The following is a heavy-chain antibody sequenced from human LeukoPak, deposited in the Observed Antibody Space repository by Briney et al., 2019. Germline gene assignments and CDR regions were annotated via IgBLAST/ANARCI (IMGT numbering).Heavy chain of an antibody. D-gene: IGHD2-2*01. CDR2: IRYDGNNK. CDR1: GFTFSGYG. Sequence: GGTLRLSCAASGFTFSGYGMHWVRQAPGKGLEWVAFIRYDGNNKSYTESVKGRFTISRDDSKDTLCLQMNSLRAEDTAVYYCSKDMKVVPAATGLNYWGQGTLVTVSS. J-gene: IGHJ4*02. V-gene: IGHV3-30*02. CDR3: SKDMKVVPAATGLNY.